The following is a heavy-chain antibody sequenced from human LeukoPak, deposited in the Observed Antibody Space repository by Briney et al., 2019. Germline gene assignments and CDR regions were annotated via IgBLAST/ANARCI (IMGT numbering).Heavy chain of an antibody. CDR1: GFTFGDYV. J-gene: IGHJ4*02. V-gene: IGHV3-49*04. Sequence: GGSLRLSCTASGFTFGDYVMSWVRQAPGKGLEWVGFIRSKAYGGTTEYAASVKGRFTISRDDSKSMAYLQMNSLKTEDTAVYYCTRDSTVSAAAGLGGDDYWGQGTLVTVSS. CDR3: TRDSTVSAAAGLGGDDY. CDR2: IRSKAYGGTT. D-gene: IGHD6-13*01.